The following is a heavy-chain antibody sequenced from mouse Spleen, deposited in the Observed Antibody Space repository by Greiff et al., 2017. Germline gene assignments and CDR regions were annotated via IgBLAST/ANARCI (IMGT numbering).Heavy chain of an antibody. J-gene: IGHJ2*01. D-gene: IGHD1-1*01. CDR2: ISYDGSN. V-gene: IGHV3-6*01. CDR3: ARDRSFITTVVAGGFDY. Sequence: EVKLQQSGPGLVKPSQSLSLTCSVTGYSITSGYYWNWIRQFPGNKLEWMGYISYDGSNNYNPSLKNRISITRDTSKNQFFLKLNSVTTEDTATYYCARDRSFITTVVAGGFDYWGQGTTLTVSS. CDR1: GYSITSGYY.